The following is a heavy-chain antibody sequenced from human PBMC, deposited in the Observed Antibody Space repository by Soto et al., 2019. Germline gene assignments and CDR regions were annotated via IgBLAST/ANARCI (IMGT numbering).Heavy chain of an antibody. CDR1: GFTLSSYW. CDR2: INGDGSTT. J-gene: IGHJ4*02. CDR3: ARGRSGSYSCDY. V-gene: IGHV3-74*01. Sequence: EVQLVESGGGIVQPGGSVRLSCAASGFTLSSYWIHWVRQAPGKGLVWVSRINGDGSTTNYADSLRGRFTISRDNAKNTVFLQMNSMRAEDTAVYYCARGRSGSYSCDYWGQGTLVTVSS. D-gene: IGHD3-10*01.